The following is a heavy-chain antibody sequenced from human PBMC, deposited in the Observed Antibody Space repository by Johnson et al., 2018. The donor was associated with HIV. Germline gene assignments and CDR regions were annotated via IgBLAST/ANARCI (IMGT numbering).Heavy chain of an antibody. Sequence: MLLVESGGGVVQPGGSLRLSCAASGFTFSSYGMHWVRQVPGNGLEWVGRIKSKTDGGTTDYAAPVKGRFTISRDDSKNTLYLQMNSLKTEDSAVYYCTTGRPSSAAFDIWGQGTMVTVSS. CDR1: GFTFSSYG. CDR3: TTGRPSSAAFDI. CDR2: IKSKTDGGTT. J-gene: IGHJ3*02. V-gene: IGHV3-15*01.